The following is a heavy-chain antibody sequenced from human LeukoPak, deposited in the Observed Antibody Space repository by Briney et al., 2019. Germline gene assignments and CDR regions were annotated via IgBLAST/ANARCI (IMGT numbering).Heavy chain of an antibody. Sequence: SQTLSLTCTISGDSVSSYSAAWNWIRQSPSRGLEWLGRTYYRSKWYYGYAVSVKSRITINPDTSKNQFSLKLSSVTAADTAVYYCARMREIAATGISGGDYWGQGTLVTVSS. CDR1: GDSVSSYSAA. V-gene: IGHV6-1*01. J-gene: IGHJ4*02. CDR2: TYYRSKWYY. D-gene: IGHD6-13*01. CDR3: ARMREIAATGISGGDY.